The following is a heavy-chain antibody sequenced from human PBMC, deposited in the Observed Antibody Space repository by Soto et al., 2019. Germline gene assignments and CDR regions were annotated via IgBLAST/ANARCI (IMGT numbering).Heavy chain of an antibody. CDR3: AKDVQNDYFGEFDY. CDR1: GFTFSSYG. CDR2: ISYDGSNK. J-gene: IGHJ4*02. V-gene: IGHV3-30*18. D-gene: IGHD3-3*01. Sequence: GGSLRLSCAASGFTFSSYGMHWVRQAPGKGLEWVAVISYDGSNKYYADSVKGRFTISRDNSKNTLYLQMNSLRAEDTAVDYCAKDVQNDYFGEFDYWGQGTLVTVSS.